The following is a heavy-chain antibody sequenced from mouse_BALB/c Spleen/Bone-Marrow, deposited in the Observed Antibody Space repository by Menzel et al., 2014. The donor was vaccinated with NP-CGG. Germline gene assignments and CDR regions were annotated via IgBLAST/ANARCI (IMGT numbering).Heavy chain of an antibody. CDR3: ARLGTTAVPDY. Sequence: EVQLQQSGPELVKPGASVRVSCKASGYAFTNYNMYWVKQSHGKSLEWIGYNDPYSGGTNYNQKFKGKATLTVDKSSSTAYMHLNSLTSEDSAVYYCARLGTTAVPDYWGQGTTLTVSS. D-gene: IGHD1-1*01. V-gene: IGHV1S135*01. J-gene: IGHJ2*01. CDR1: GYAFTNYN. CDR2: NDPYSGGT.